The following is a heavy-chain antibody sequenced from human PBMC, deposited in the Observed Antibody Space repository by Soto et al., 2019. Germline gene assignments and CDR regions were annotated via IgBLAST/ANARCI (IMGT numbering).Heavy chain of an antibody. D-gene: IGHD2-15*01. CDR2: IWYDGSNK. V-gene: IGHV3-33*01. CDR1: GFTFSSYG. CDR3: ARDGQDCSGGSCYSNGDY. Sequence: QVQLVESGGGVVQPGRSLRLSCAASGFTFSSYGMHWVRQAPGKGLEWVAVIWYDGSNKYYADSVKGRFTISRDNSKNTLYLQMNSLRAEYTAVYYCARDGQDCSGGSCYSNGDYWGQGTLVTVSS. J-gene: IGHJ4*02.